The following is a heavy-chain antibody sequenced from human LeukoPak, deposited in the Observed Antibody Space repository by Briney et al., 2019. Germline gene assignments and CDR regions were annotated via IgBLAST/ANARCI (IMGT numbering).Heavy chain of an antibody. CDR3: ARGRNGYNPDC. V-gene: IGHV4-59*11. J-gene: IGHJ4*02. Sequence: PSETLSLTCTVSGGSISSHYWSWIRQPPGKGLEWIGYIYYSGSTNYNPSLKSRVTISVDTSKNQFSLKLSSVTAADTAVYYCARGRNGYNPDCWGQGTLVTVSS. CDR2: IYYSGST. CDR1: GGSISSHY. D-gene: IGHD5-24*01.